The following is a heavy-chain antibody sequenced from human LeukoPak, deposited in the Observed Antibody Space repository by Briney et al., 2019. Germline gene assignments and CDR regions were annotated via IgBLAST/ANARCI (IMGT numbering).Heavy chain of an antibody. CDR1: GFTFSSYA. V-gene: IGHV3-30-3*01. CDR3: AREGIAVAGYGP. D-gene: IGHD6-19*01. J-gene: IGHJ5*02. CDR2: ISYDGSNK. Sequence: GGSLRLSCAASGFTFSSYAMHWVRQAPGKGLEWVAVISYDGSNKYYADSVKGRFTISRDNSKSTLYLQMNSLRAEDTAVYYCAREGIAVAGYGPWGQGTLVTVSS.